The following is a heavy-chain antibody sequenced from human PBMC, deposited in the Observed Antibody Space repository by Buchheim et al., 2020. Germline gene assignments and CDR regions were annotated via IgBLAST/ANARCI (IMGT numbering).Heavy chain of an antibody. D-gene: IGHD5-24*01. Sequence: EVQLVESGGGLVQPGGSLRLSCAASGFTFTNYWMSWVRQAPGKGLEWVANINQDGSATYCVDSVKGRFTISRDNDKDSLFLQMNSLRAEDTAVYYCARALVGDGYSSGYWGQGTL. J-gene: IGHJ4*02. V-gene: IGHV3-7*01. CDR3: ARALVGDGYSSGY. CDR2: INQDGSAT. CDR1: GFTFTNYW.